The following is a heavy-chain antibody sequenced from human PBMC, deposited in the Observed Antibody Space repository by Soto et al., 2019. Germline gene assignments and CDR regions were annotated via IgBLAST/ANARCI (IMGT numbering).Heavy chain of an antibody. Sequence: GGSLRLSCAASGFIFSSYWMSWVRQAPGKGLEWVANIKQDGSEKYYVDSVKGRFTISRDNARNSLSLQINSLRAEDTAVYYCARFDWLLLFDYWGQGTLVTVSS. J-gene: IGHJ4*02. D-gene: IGHD3-9*01. CDR3: ARFDWLLLFDY. V-gene: IGHV3-7*01. CDR1: GFIFSSYW. CDR2: IKQDGSEK.